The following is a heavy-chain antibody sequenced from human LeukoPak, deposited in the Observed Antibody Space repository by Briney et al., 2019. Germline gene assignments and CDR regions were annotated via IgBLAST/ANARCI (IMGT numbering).Heavy chain of an antibody. V-gene: IGHV3-23*01. J-gene: IGHJ4*02. CDR3: AKRGPGYSGYNDY. Sequence: GGSLRLSCAASGFTFSSYGMSWVRQAPGKGLEWVSAISGSGGSTYYADSVKGRFTISRGNSKNTLYLQMNSLRAEDTAVYYCAKRGPGYSGYNDYWGQGTLVTVSS. CDR1: GFTFSSYG. D-gene: IGHD5-12*01. CDR2: ISGSGGST.